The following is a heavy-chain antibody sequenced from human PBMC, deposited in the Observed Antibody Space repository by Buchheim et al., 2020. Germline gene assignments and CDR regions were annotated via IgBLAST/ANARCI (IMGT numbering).Heavy chain of an antibody. CDR1: GGSISSGGYY. Sequence: QVQLQESGPGLVKPSQTLSLTCTVSGGSISSGGYYWSWIRQHPGKGLEWIGYIYYSGSTYYNPSLKSRVTISVDTSKNQFFLKLSSVTAADTAVYYCARGHIVVVPAALNWFDPWGQGTL. J-gene: IGHJ5*02. V-gene: IGHV4-31*03. CDR2: IYYSGST. D-gene: IGHD2-2*01. CDR3: ARGHIVVVPAALNWFDP.